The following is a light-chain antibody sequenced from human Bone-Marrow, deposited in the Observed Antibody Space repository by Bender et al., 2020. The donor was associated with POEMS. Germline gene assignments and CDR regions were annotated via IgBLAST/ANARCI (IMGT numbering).Light chain of an antibody. V-gene: IGLV2-8*01. CDR3: CSYAGNWV. CDR2: DVT. J-gene: IGLJ3*02. CDR1: SSDVGGYNY. Sequence: QSALTQPPSASGSPGQSVTISCTGTSSDVGGYNYVSWYQQHPGKAPKLLIFDVTKRPSGVPDRLSGSKSGNTASLTISALQAEDEDDYYCCSYAGNWVFGGGTKLTVL.